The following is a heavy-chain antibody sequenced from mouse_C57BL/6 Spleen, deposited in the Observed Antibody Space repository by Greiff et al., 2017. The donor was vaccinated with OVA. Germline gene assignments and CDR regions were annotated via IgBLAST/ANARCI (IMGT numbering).Heavy chain of an antibody. Sequence: VQLQQPGAELVKPGASVKLSRKASGYTFTSYWMHWVKQRPGRGLEGIGRIDPNSGGTKYNGKFKSKATLTVDKPSSTAYMQLSSLTSEDSAVYYCAREDYDGYFDVWGTGTTVTVSS. CDR3: AREDYDGYFDV. CDR1: GYTFTSYW. V-gene: IGHV1-62-3*01. J-gene: IGHJ1*03. D-gene: IGHD2-3*01. CDR2: IDPNSGGT.